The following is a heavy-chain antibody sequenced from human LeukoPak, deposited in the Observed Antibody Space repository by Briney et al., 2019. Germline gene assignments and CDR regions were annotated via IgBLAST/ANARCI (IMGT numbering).Heavy chain of an antibody. Sequence: ASVKVSFKASGYTFISYSMNWVRQAPGQGLEWMGWINTNTGNPTYTQRFTGRLVFLFQTSVRTAYLKISSLKAEDPAVYYCARSIGAAGYMDVWGKGTTVTVSS. CDR1: GYTFISYS. D-gene: IGHD6-13*01. CDR3: ARSIGAAGYMDV. CDR2: INTNTGNP. V-gene: IGHV7-4-1*02. J-gene: IGHJ6*03.